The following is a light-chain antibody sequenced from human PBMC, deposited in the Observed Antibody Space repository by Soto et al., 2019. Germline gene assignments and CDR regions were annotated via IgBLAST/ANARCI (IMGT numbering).Light chain of an antibody. CDR1: SGHSNYI. V-gene: IGLV4-60*03. J-gene: IGLJ3*02. Sequence: QSVLTQASSASASLGSSVKLTCSLSSGHSNYIIAWHQMQPGKAPRYLVKVEDTGSSNKGSGVPDRFSGSSSGADRYLTISNLQSEDEADYYCETWDINTRVFGGGTKLTVL. CDR3: ETWDINTRV. CDR2: VEDTGSS.